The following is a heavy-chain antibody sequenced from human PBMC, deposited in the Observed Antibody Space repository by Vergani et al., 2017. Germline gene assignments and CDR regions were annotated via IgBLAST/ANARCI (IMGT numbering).Heavy chain of an antibody. CDR3: ARDWHDVSSGWPLPMGFDP. Sequence: QVQLVQSGAEVKKPGSSVKVSCKAYGGTFSSYAISWVRQAPGQGLEWMGGIIPIFGTANYAQKFQGRVTITADESTSTAYMELSSLRSEDTAVYYCARDWHDVSSGWPLPMGFDPWGQGTLVTVSS. D-gene: IGHD3-10*01. V-gene: IGHV1-69*01. CDR1: GGTFSSYA. J-gene: IGHJ5*02. CDR2: IIPIFGTA.